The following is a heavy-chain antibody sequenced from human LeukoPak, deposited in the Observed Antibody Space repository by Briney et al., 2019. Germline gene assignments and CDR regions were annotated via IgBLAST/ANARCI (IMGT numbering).Heavy chain of an antibody. CDR3: ARDLLMPYSSSWYLDY. Sequence: GGSLRLSCTASGFHFSGYGMHWVRQAPGKGLVWVTVIWPDGSTKYYADSVKGRFTISRDNAKNSLYLQMNSLRAEDTAVYYCARDLLMPYSSSWYLDYWGQGTLVTVSS. V-gene: IGHV3-33*01. CDR2: IWPDGSTK. D-gene: IGHD6-13*01. CDR1: GFHFSGYG. J-gene: IGHJ4*02.